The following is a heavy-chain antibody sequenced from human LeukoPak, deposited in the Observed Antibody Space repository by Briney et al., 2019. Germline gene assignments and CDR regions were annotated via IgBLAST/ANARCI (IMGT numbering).Heavy chain of an antibody. CDR2: ISYDGSNQ. D-gene: IGHD3-16*01. J-gene: IGHJ6*02. CDR1: EFHFSSYT. V-gene: IGHV3-30-3*01. CDR3: ARAEGDPPPYYYYVMDV. Sequence: PGGSLRLSCAASEFHFSSYTMHWVRQAPGKGLEWVALISYDGSNQYYADSVKGRFTISRDNSKNTLYLQMNSLRAEDTAVYYCARAEGDPPPYYYYVMDVWGQGTTVTVSS.